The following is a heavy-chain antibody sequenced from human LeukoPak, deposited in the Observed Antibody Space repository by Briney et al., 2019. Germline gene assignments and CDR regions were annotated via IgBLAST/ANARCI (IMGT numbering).Heavy chain of an antibody. V-gene: IGHV4-59*01. CDR1: GGSISSYY. D-gene: IGHD5-24*01. Sequence: SETLSLTCTVSGGSISSYYWSWIRQPPGKGLEWIGYIYYSGSTNYNPPLKSRVTISVDTSKNQFSLKLSSVTAADTAVYYCARDGYRRENCFDPWGQGTLVTVSS. CDR2: IYYSGST. CDR3: ARDGYRRENCFDP. J-gene: IGHJ5*02.